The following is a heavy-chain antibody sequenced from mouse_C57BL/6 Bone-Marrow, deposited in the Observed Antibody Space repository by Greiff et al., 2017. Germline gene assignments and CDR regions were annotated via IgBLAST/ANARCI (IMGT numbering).Heavy chain of an antibody. Sequence: QVQLQQPGAELVKPGASVKMSCKASGYTFTSYWITWVKQRPGQGLEWIGDIYPGSGSTNYNEKFKSKATLTVDTSSSTSYMQLSSVTSADSAVYYCADVFFAYWGQGTLVTVSA. CDR1: GYTFTSYW. V-gene: IGHV1-55*01. CDR2: IYPGSGST. CDR3: ADVFFAY. J-gene: IGHJ3*01.